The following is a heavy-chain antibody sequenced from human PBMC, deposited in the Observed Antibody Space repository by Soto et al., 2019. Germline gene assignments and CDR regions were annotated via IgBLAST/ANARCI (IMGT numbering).Heavy chain of an antibody. J-gene: IGHJ6*03. V-gene: IGHV1-8*01. CDR2: MNPNSGNT. CDR3: ARESNDYGDYEYMDV. D-gene: IGHD4-17*01. CDR1: GYTFTSYD. Sequence: ASVKVSCKASGYTFTSYDISWVRQATGQGLEWMGWMNPNSGNTGYAQKFQGRVTMTRNTSISTAYMELSSLRSEDTAVYYCARESNDYGDYEYMDVWGKGTTVTVSS.